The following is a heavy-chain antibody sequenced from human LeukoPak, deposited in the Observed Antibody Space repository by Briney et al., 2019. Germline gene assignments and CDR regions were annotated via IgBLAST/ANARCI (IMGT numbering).Heavy chain of an antibody. V-gene: IGHV3-53*01. CDR3: ATVADFGDYYFDY. CDR2: IYAVYSGATI. CDR1: GFTVSSNY. J-gene: IGHJ4*02. Sequence: PGGSLRLSCAASGFTVSSNYMSWVRQAPGKGPQWVSVIYAVYSGATIHYADSVKGRFTISRDNSKNTLFLQMDSLRAEDTAVYYCATVADFGDYYFDYWGQGTLVTVSS. D-gene: IGHD4-17*01.